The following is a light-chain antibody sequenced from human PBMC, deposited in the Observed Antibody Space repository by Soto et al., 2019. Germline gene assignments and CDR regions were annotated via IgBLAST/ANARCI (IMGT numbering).Light chain of an antibody. CDR1: QDIDTY. CDR3: QQRSSWPLT. Sequence: EIVLTQSPVTLSSSPGETVTLSCRASQDIDTYLAWYQQRPGQAPRLLIYDSSERATDVPGRFSGGGSGTDFTLTISSLESDDFAVYYCQQRSSWPLTFGQGTRLDI. V-gene: IGKV3-11*01. CDR2: DSS. J-gene: IGKJ5*01.